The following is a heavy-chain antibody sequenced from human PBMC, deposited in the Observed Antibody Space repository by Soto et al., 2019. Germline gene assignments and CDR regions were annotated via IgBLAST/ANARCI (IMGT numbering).Heavy chain of an antibody. Sequence: QITLKESGPTLVKPTQTLTLTCTLSGFSLRTSGVCVGWIRQPPGEALECLADIYWDDDKRYSPSLRSRLNISRDTSKDQVVLTMTNMDPVDTGTYYCAHRLDHSYFDYWGQGILVTVSS. V-gene: IGHV2-5*02. CDR1: GFSLRTSGVC. CDR3: AHRLDHSYFDY. D-gene: IGHD3-9*01. CDR2: IYWDDDK. J-gene: IGHJ4*02.